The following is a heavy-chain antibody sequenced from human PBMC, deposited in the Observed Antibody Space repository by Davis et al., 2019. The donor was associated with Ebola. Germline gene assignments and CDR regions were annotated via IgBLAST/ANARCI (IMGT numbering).Heavy chain of an antibody. D-gene: IGHD6-19*01. CDR3: ATTPQYSSGQNKPFDY. Sequence: GGFLGLSCAASGFTFSSYGMHWVRQAPGKGLEWVAVISYDGSNKYYADSVKGRFTISRDNSKNTLYLQMNSLRAEDTAVYYCATTPQYSSGQNKPFDYWGQGTLVTVSS. CDR1: GFTFSSYG. CDR2: ISYDGSNK. V-gene: IGHV3-30*03. J-gene: IGHJ4*02.